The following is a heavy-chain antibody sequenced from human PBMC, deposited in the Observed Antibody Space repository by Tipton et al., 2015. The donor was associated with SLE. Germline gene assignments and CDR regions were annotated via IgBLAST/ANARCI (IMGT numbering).Heavy chain of an antibody. CDR3: ARRPPYQPRNEYFDL. CDR1: GGSISSGDYY. D-gene: IGHD2-2*01. J-gene: IGHJ2*01. CDR2: IYYSGST. Sequence: LRLSCTVSGGSISSGDYYWSWIRQPPGKGLEWIGYIYYSGSTYYNPSLKSRVTMSVDTSKSQFSLKLSSVTATDTAVYYCARRPPYQPRNEYFDLWGRGTLVTVSS. V-gene: IGHV4-30-4*01.